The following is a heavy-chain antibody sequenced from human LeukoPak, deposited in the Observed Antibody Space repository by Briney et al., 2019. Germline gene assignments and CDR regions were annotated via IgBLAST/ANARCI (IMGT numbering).Heavy chain of an antibody. CDR3: ASSRDSSGWYVVVYYFDY. J-gene: IGHJ4*02. Sequence: SETLSLTCTVSGGSISSSSYYWGWIRQPPGKGLERIGSIYYSGSTYYNPSLKSRVTISVDTSKNQFSLKLSSVTAADTAVYYCASSRDSSGWYVVVYYFDYWGQGTLVTVSS. CDR2: IYYSGST. CDR1: GGSISSSSYY. D-gene: IGHD6-19*01. V-gene: IGHV4-39*01.